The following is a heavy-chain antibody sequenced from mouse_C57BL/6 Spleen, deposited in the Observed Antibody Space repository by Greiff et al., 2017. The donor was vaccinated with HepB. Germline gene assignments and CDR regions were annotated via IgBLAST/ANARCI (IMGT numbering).Heavy chain of an antibody. CDR1: GYTFPDYE. CDR3: TRDNGSDY. J-gene: IGHJ2*01. Sequence: QVQLKESGAELVRPGASVTLSCKASGYTFPDYEMHWVKQTPVHGLEWIGAIDPETGGTAYNQKFKGKAILTADKSSSTAYMELRSLTSEDSAVYYCTRDNGSDYWGQGTTLTVSS. CDR2: IDPETGGT. D-gene: IGHD2-2*01. V-gene: IGHV1-15*01.